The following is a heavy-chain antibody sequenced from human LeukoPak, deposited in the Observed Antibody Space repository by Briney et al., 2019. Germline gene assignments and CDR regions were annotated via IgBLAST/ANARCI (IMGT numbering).Heavy chain of an antibody. CDR1: GFTFSSYS. CDR2: ISSSSTTI. V-gene: IGHV3-48*02. CDR3: ARPNCGGTYGMDV. J-gene: IGHJ6*02. D-gene: IGHD2-21*01. Sequence: GGSLRLSCAASGFTFSSYSMIWVRQAPGKGLEWVSYISSSSTTIYYADSVKGRFTISRDDAKNSLYLQMDSLRDEDTAVYYCARPNCGGTYGMDVWGQGTTVTVSS.